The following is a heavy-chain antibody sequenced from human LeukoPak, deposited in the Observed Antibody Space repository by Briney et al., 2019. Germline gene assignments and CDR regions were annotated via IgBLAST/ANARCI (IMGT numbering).Heavy chain of an antibody. Sequence: GGSLRLSCAASGFTFSSYGMHWVRQAPGKGLEWVAVIWYDGSNKHYADSVKGRFTISRDNSKNTLYLQMNSLRAEDTAVYYCGNGESESDTAMVTRAFEYWGQGTLVTVSS. V-gene: IGHV3-33*06. J-gene: IGHJ4*02. D-gene: IGHD5-18*01. CDR1: GFTFSSYG. CDR3: GNGESESDTAMVTRAFEY. CDR2: IWYDGSNK.